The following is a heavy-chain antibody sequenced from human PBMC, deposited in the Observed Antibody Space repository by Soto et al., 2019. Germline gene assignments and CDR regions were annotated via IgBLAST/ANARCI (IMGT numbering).Heavy chain of an antibody. CDR2: IIPILDVS. CDR1: GGTFISYT. Sequence: QVQLVQSGAEVKKPGSSVKVSCKASGGTFISYTVSWVRQAPGQGLQYMGRIIPILDVSNFAQEFQGRVTITADKSASTVYMELSSLRSEDTAVYYCATGPQYFDYWSQGTLVTVSS. V-gene: IGHV1-69*02. J-gene: IGHJ4*02. CDR3: ATGPQYFDY.